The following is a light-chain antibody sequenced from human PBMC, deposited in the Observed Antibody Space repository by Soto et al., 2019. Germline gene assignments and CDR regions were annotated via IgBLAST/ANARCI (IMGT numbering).Light chain of an antibody. CDR2: ASD. Sequence: QSVLTQPPSVSGAPGQRVTISCTGSSSNVGARYDVHWYHQLPGAAPKLLIFASDNRPSGVPDRFSGSKSGTSASLAISGLQADDEADYYCQSFDSSMSSFVFGGGTKLTVL. J-gene: IGLJ3*02. V-gene: IGLV1-40*01. CDR1: SSNVGARYD. CDR3: QSFDSSMSSFV.